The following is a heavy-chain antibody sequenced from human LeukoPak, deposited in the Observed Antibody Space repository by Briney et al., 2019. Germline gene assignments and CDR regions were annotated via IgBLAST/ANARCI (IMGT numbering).Heavy chain of an antibody. Sequence: RAGGSLRLSCAASGFTFSSYAMSWVRQAPGKGLEWVSSISSTSSHIFYAASLKGRFTISRDNTEKSLYLQMNSLRAEDSAVYYCARQYYGSGGPWGQGTLVTVSS. CDR3: ARQYYGSGGP. V-gene: IGHV3-21*01. CDR2: ISSTSSHI. CDR1: GFTFSSYA. D-gene: IGHD3-10*01. J-gene: IGHJ5*02.